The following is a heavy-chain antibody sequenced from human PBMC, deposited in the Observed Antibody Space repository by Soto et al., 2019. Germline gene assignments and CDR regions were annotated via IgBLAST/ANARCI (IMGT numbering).Heavy chain of an antibody. V-gene: IGHV4-30-2*01. CDR2: IYHSGST. Sequence: QLQLQESGSGLVKPSQTLSLTCAVSGGSISSGGYSWSWIRQPPGKGLEWIGYIYHSGSTYYNPSLKSRVTISEDRSKNQFSLKLSSVTAADTAVYYCARRRGFPYYYGMDVWGQGTTVTVSS. D-gene: IGHD5-12*01. J-gene: IGHJ6*02. CDR1: GGSISSGGYS. CDR3: ARRRGFPYYYGMDV.